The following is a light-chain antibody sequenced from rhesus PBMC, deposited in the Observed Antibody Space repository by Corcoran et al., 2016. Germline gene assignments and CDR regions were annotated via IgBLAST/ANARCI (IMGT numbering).Light chain of an antibody. CDR2: TIS. J-gene: IGKJ4*01. CDR3: QQYYDNPLT. V-gene: IGKV1S12*01. CDR1: QNINRN. Sequence: DIQMTQSPSALSASVGDRVTISCRASQNINRNLAWYQQKTGQAPKLLIYTISSLQTGTPSRFSGIGYVTYFTLTISSLQPEDSSVYYCQQYYDNPLTFGGGTKVGLK.